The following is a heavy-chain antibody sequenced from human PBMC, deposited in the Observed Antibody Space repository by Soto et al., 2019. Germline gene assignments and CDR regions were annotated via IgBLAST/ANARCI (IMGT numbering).Heavy chain of an antibody. V-gene: IGHV1-24*01. CDR2: FDPEDGET. CDR1: GYTLTELS. J-gene: IGHJ5*02. CDR3: ATELSREGSSWFDP. Sequence: GASVKVSCKVSGYTLTELSMHWVLQAPGKGLEWMGGFDPEDGETIYAQKFQGRVTMTEDTSTDTAYMELSSLRSEDTAVYYCATELSREGSSWFDPWGQGTLVTVSS. D-gene: IGHD6-6*01.